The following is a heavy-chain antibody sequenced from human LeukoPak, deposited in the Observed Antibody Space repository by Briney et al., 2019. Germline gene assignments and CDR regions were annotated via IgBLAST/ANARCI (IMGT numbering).Heavy chain of an antibody. CDR3: AKDRGYSNNVIFHY. CDR2: INWNGRSV. Sequence: GGSLRLSCAASGFTFDDYTMHWVRQVPGKGLEWVSTINWNGRSVGYADSVRGRFTISRDNAKNSVFLQMNSLRGEDTVFYYCAKDRGYSNNVIFHYWGQGTLVTVSS. V-gene: IGHV3-9*01. CDR1: GFTFDDYT. D-gene: IGHD5-12*01. J-gene: IGHJ4*02.